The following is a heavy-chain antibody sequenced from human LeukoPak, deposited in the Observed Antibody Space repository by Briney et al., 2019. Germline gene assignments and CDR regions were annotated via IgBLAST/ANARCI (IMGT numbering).Heavy chain of an antibody. CDR2: ITSSGSQI. J-gene: IGHJ4*02. Sequence: KTGGSLRLSCVASGFTFSSYTMNWVRQAPGKGLEWVSSITSSGSQIYYADAVKGRVTISRDNAKISLYLQMNSLRAEDTAVYYCARAPDTAMVGFDYWGQGTLVTVSS. D-gene: IGHD5-18*01. CDR1: GFTFSSYT. CDR3: ARAPDTAMVGFDY. V-gene: IGHV3-21*01.